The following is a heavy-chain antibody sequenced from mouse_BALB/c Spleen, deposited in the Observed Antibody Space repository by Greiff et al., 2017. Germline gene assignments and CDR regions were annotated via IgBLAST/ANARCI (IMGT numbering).Heavy chain of an antibody. CDR3: TRDGFAY. CDR1: GYTFTSYY. Sequence: QVQLKESWAELVKPGASVKLSCKASGYTFTSYYMYWVKQRPGQGLEWIGEIKPSNGGTNFNEKFKSKATMTVDKSSSTAYMQLSSLTSEDSAVYYCTRDGFAYWGQGTLVTVSA. J-gene: IGHJ3*01. CDR2: IKPSNGGT. V-gene: IGHV1S81*02.